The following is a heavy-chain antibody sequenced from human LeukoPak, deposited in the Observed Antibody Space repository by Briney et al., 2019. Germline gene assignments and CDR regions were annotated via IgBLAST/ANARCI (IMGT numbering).Heavy chain of an antibody. D-gene: IGHD4-11*01. Sequence: SETLSLTCTVSGGSISSFYWSWIRQPPGKGLEWIGNIYNGGDTNYNPSLKSRVTISADTSKNQFSLRLRSVTAADTAVYYCARDSWLGSNRAFDYWGQGTLVTVSS. CDR3: ARDSWLGSNRAFDY. CDR1: GGSISSFY. V-gene: IGHV4-59*01. J-gene: IGHJ4*02. CDR2: IYNGGDT.